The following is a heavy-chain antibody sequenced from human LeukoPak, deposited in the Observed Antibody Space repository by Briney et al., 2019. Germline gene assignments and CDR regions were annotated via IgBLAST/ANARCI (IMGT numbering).Heavy chain of an antibody. V-gene: IGHV4-59*01. CDR2: IYYSGST. J-gene: IGHJ4*02. Sequence: SETLSLTCSVSGGSINNYYWNWIRQPPGKGLEWIGYIYYSGSTNYNPSLKSRVTISVDTSKNQFSLKLSSVTAADMAVYYCARMVSTIAWGARLDYWGQGTLVTVSS. CDR3: ARMVSTIAWGARLDY. D-gene: IGHD5-24*01. CDR1: GGSINNYY.